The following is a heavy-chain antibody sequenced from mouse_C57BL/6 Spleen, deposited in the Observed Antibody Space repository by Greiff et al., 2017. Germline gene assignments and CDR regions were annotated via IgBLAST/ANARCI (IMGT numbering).Heavy chain of an antibody. CDR3: ARGDYDWGSAMDY. D-gene: IGHD2-4*01. J-gene: IGHJ4*01. V-gene: IGHV1-54*01. CDR2: INPGSGGT. Sequence: VQLVESGAELVRPGTSVKVSCKASGYAFTNYLIEWVKQRPGQGLEWIGVINPGSGGTNYNEKFKGKATLTADKSSSTAYMQLSSLTSEDSAVYFCARGDYDWGSAMDYWGQGTSVTVSS. CDR1: GYAFTNYL.